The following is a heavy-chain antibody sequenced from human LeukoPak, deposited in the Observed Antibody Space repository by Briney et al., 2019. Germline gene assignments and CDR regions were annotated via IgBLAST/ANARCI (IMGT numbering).Heavy chain of an antibody. J-gene: IGHJ6*03. CDR3: ARVNYYYYMDV. Sequence: GGSLRLSCAASGFTFSSYSMNWVRQAPGKGLEWVSYISSSSSTIYYPDSVKGRFTISRDNAKNSLYLQMNSLRAEDTAVYYCARVNYYYYMDVWGKGTTVTVSS. CDR2: ISSSSSTI. CDR1: GFTFSSYS. V-gene: IGHV3-48*04.